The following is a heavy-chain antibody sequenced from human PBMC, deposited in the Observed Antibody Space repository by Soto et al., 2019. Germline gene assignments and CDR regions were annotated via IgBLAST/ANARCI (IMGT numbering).Heavy chain of an antibody. CDR3: ARGQLVNPGYYYGMDI. D-gene: IGHD3-22*01. J-gene: IGHJ6*02. CDR2: LSYDGSEK. Sequence: QVQLVESGGGVVQPGRSLRLSCAASGFPFRDYAFHWVRQPPGKGLEWVAVLSYDGSEKYYCDSVKGRFTISRDNAKNMLYLQLSSLRAEDTAVYYCARGQLVNPGYYYGMDIWGQGTTVTVSS. V-gene: IGHV3-33*01. CDR1: GFPFRDYA.